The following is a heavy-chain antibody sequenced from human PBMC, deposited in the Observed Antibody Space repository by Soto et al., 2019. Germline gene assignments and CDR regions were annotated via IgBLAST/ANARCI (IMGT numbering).Heavy chain of an antibody. CDR3: AHRAATTAGKNWFDP. V-gene: IGHV2-5*02. J-gene: IGHJ5*02. CDR2: IYWDDDK. D-gene: IGHD4-17*01. CDR1: GFSLSSTGVG. Sequence: QITLKESGPTLVKPTQPLTLTCTFSGFSLSSTGVGVGWIRQPPGKALEWLAVIYWDDDKRDSPSLKNRLSITMDTSKNQVVLTMTNVDPADTATYYCAHRAATTAGKNWFDPGGQGTLVTVSS.